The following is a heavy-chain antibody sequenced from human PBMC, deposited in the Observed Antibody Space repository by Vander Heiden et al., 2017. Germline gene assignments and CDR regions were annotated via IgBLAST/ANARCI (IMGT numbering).Heavy chain of an antibody. CDR2: IWYDGSNI. Sequence: QVQLEESGGGVVQPGRSLRLSCVVSGFTFSSNPMHWVRQAPGKGLGWVAVIWYDGSNIYYADSVKGRFTISRDDSKNTVNPEMNSLRAEDTAVYYCARGRIAAAGVYYFDYWGQGALVTVSS. CDR1: GFTFSSNP. J-gene: IGHJ4*02. CDR3: ARGRIAAAGVYYFDY. V-gene: IGHV3-33*01. D-gene: IGHD6-13*01.